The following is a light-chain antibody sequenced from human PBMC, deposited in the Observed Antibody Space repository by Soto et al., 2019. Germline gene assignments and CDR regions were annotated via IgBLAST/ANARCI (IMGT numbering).Light chain of an antibody. Sequence: DIQMTQSPSSLSASVGDRVTITCRASQTISSFLSWYQHKPGSAPRLLIHAASTLQTGVPSRFSGSGSGTDFTLTISGLQPEDFATYYCQESFNSRELTFGGGTKWIS. CDR1: QTISSF. CDR3: QESFNSRELT. J-gene: IGKJ4*01. CDR2: AAS. V-gene: IGKV1-39*01.